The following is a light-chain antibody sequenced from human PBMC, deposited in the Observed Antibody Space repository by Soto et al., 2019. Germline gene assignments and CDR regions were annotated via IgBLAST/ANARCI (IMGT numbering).Light chain of an antibody. Sequence: PGERATLSCRATQSVTSNYLAWYQQNPGQAPRLLIYIASRRATGIPDRFSGSGSGTDFTLTISRLEPEDSAVYYCQQYGSSPWTFGQGTKVEIK. CDR2: IAS. CDR1: QSVTSNY. J-gene: IGKJ1*01. CDR3: QQYGSSPWT. V-gene: IGKV3-20*01.